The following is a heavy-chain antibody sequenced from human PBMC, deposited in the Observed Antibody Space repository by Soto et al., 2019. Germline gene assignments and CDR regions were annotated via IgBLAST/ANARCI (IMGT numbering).Heavy chain of an antibody. CDR3: ARGRAVDYDILTGYYNVGGDY. Sequence: ASVKVSCKASGYTFTSYDINWVRQATGRGLEWMGWMNPNSGNTGYAQKFQGRVTMTRNTSISTAYMELSSLRSEDTAVYYCARGRAVDYDILTGYYNVGGDYWGQGTLVTVSS. CDR2: MNPNSGNT. J-gene: IGHJ4*02. D-gene: IGHD3-9*01. CDR1: GYTFTSYD. V-gene: IGHV1-8*01.